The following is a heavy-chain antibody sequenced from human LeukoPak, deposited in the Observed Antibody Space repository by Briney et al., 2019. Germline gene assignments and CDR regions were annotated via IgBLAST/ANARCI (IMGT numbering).Heavy chain of an antibody. V-gene: IGHV4-30-2*01. CDR1: GGSISSGGYY. Sequence: SETLSLTCTVSGGSISSGGYYWSWIRQPSGKGLEWIGYIYHSGSTYYNPSLKSRVTISVDRSKNQFSLKLSSVTAADTAVYYCARDRRSVQVDFWSGSNWFDPWGQGTLVTVSS. CDR2: IYHSGST. D-gene: IGHD3-3*01. J-gene: IGHJ5*02. CDR3: ARDRRSVQVDFWSGSNWFDP.